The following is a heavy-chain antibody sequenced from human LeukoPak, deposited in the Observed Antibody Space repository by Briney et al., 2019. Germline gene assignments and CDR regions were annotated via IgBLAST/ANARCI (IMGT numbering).Heavy chain of an antibody. V-gene: IGHV3-23*01. CDR1: GFTFSSYA. J-gene: IGHJ4*02. D-gene: IGHD3-22*01. Sequence: PGGSLGLSCAASGFTFSSYAMSWVRQAPGKGLEWVSAISGSGGSTYYADSVKGRFTISRDNSKDTLYLQMNSLRAEDTAVYYCAKDAYYYDSSGYYAAIDYWGQGTLVTVSS. CDR3: AKDAYYYDSSGYYAAIDY. CDR2: ISGSGGST.